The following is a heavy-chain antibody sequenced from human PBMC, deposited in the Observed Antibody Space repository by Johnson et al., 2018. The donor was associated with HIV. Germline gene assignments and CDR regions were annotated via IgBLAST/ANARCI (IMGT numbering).Heavy chain of an antibody. CDR2: IYSGGST. Sequence: VQLVESGGGLVQPGGSLRLSCAASGFTVSSNYMSWVRQAPGKGLEWVSVIYSGGSTYYADSVKGRFLVSRDDSMNTLFLEMKSVRPEDTAVYYCARTPYGDYDDAFNIWGQGTMVTVSS. CDR3: ARTPYGDYDDAFNI. J-gene: IGHJ3*02. CDR1: GFTVSSNY. V-gene: IGHV3-66*02. D-gene: IGHD4-17*01.